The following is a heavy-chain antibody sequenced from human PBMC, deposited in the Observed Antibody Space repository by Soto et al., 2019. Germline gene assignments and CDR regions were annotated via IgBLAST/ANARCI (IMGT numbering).Heavy chain of an antibody. V-gene: IGHV4-59*12. CDR2: IYYSGTT. CDR1: GDSITSYY. J-gene: IGHJ3*02. Sequence: PSETLSLTCTVSGDSITSYYWSWIRQPPRRGLEWIGYIYYSGTTNYNPSLKSRVTMSVDTSKNQFSLKMNSVTAADTAVYYCAIVFCSGGNCAPRTFEICGQETVLTISS. CDR3: AIVFCSGGNCAPRTFEI. D-gene: IGHD2-15*01.